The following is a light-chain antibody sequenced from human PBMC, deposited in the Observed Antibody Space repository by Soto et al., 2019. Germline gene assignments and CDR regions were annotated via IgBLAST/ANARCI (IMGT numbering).Light chain of an antibody. Sequence: QSVLTQPASVSGSPGQSITISCTGTSTDIGFYNYLSWYHHHPGKTPRLIIFEVSHRPSGISDRFSASKSANTASLTISGLQAEDEAHYYCSSYTTSNTWVFGGGTKVTVL. J-gene: IGLJ3*02. CDR1: STDIGFYNY. V-gene: IGLV2-14*01. CDR3: SSYTTSNTWV. CDR2: EVS.